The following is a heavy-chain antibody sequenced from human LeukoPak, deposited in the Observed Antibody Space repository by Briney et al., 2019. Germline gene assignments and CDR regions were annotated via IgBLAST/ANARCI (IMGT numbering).Heavy chain of an antibody. V-gene: IGHV3-74*01. J-gene: IGHJ3*02. CDR1: EFTFNKYW. D-gene: IGHD2-2*01. CDR3: ARVVFPVPAARGDAFDI. CDR2: INADGTRT. Sequence: GGSLRLSCAASEFTFNKYWMHWVRQAPGKGLVWVSRINADGTRTDYVDSVKGRFTISRDNAKNSLYLQMNSLRAEDTAVYYCARVVFPVPAARGDAFDIWGQGTMVTVSS.